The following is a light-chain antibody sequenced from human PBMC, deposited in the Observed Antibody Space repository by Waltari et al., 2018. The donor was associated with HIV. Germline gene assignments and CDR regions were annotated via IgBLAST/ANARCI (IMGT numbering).Light chain of an antibody. J-gene: IGLJ3*02. Sequence: QSVLPQPPPASGPPGQRFTISCSGTSTNTGSTSVHWYQQLPGTAPKLLIYRNNQRPSGVPDRFSGSKSGTSASLAISGLRSEDETNYYCAAWDDSLSGLVFGGGTKLTVL. CDR2: RNN. CDR3: AAWDDSLSGLV. CDR1: STNTGSTS. V-gene: IGLV1-47*01.